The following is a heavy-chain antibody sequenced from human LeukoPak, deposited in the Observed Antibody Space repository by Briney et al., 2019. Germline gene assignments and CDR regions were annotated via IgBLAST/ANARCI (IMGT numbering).Heavy chain of an antibody. Sequence: GGSLRLSCAASGFTFSSYGMHWVRQAPGKGLEWVAVISYDGSNKYYADSVKGRFTISRDNSKNTLYLQMNSLRAEDTAVYYCAKDEPMGFWGQGTLVTDSS. J-gene: IGHJ4*02. V-gene: IGHV3-30*18. CDR3: AKDEPMGF. CDR2: ISYDGSNK. CDR1: GFTFSSYG.